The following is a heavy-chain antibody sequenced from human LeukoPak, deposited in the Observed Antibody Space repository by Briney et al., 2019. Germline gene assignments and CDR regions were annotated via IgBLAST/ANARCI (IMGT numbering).Heavy chain of an antibody. D-gene: IGHD1-26*01. V-gene: IGHV3-48*03. Sequence: GGSLRLSCAASGDTFSSHEMNWVRQAPGRGLEWVSYISSTGSTVHYADSVRGRFTISRDNAKNSLDLHMDSLRAEDTAVYYCARDEAGATGSFDYWGQGAQVTVSS. CDR1: GDTFSSHE. J-gene: IGHJ4*02. CDR2: ISSTGSTV. CDR3: ARDEAGATGSFDY.